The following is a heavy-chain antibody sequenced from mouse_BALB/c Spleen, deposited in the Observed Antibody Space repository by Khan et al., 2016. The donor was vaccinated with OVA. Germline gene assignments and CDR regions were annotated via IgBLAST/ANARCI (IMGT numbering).Heavy chain of an antibody. CDR1: GYTFTDYA. CDR2: ISTYSGST. CDR3: ARPAYDGYYDY. V-gene: IGHV1S137*01. D-gene: IGHD2-3*01. Sequence: QVQLQQSGPELVRPGVSVKISCKGSGYTFTDYAMYWVKQSHAKSLEWIGLISTYSGSTNYNQKFKSKVTMTVEKSSSAASMELARLTSEDSAIYYCARPAYDGYYDYWRQGTALTVSS. J-gene: IGHJ2*01.